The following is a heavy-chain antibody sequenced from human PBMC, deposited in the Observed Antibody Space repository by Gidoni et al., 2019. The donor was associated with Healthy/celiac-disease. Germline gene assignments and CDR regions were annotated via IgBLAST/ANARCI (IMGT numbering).Heavy chain of an antibody. CDR3: ARDGGYLAFFDY. J-gene: IGHJ4*02. CDR1: GYSISSGYY. CDR2: IYHSGST. Sequence: QVQLQESGPGLVMPSEPLSLTCAVSGYSISSGYYWGWSRQPPGKGLEWIGSIYHSGSTYYNPSLKSRVTISVDTSRNQFSLKLSSVTAADTAVDYCARDGGYLAFFDYWGQGTLVTVSS. V-gene: IGHV4-38-2*02. D-gene: IGHD1-26*01.